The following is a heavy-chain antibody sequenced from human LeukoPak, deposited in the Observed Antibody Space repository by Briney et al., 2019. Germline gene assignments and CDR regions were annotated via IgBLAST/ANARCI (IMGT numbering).Heavy chain of an antibody. CDR3: ARDSDTSGYYPLVDY. CDR1: GYTFNSYY. J-gene: IGHJ4*02. CDR2: INPSGGRT. D-gene: IGHD3-22*01. Sequence: ASVKVSCKASGYTFNSYYMHWVRQAPGQGLEWMGIINPSGGRTSYAQKIQGRVTMTRDTSTSTVYMELSGLRSEDTAVYYCARDSDTSGYYPLVDYWGQGTLVTVSS. V-gene: IGHV1-46*02.